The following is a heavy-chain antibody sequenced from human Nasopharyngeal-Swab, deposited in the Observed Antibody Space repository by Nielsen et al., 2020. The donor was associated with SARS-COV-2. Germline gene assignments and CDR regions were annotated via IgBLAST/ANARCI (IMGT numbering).Heavy chain of an antibody. CDR1: GFTFSSYT. V-gene: IGHV3-30*04. CDR3: ARDRPHWGCDY. Sequence: GGSLRLSCAASGFTFSSYTIPWVRQAPGKGLEWVAVISYDASDKYYADSVKGRFTLSRDNSKSTVYLQMNSLRPEDTAVYYCARDRPHWGCDYWGQGTLVTVSS. D-gene: IGHD3-16*01. J-gene: IGHJ4*02. CDR2: ISYDASDK.